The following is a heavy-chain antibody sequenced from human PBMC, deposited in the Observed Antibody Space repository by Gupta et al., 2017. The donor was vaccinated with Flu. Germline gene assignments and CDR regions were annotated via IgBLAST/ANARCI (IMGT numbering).Heavy chain of an antibody. CDR2: INHSGST. Sequence: FSGYYWSWIRQPPGKGLEWIGEINHSGSTNYNPSLKSRVTISVDTSKNQFSLKLSSVTAADTAVYYCAREGNWNWSNFDYWGQGTLVTVSS. CDR1: FSGYY. J-gene: IGHJ4*02. D-gene: IGHD1-7*01. V-gene: IGHV4-34*01. CDR3: AREGNWNWSNFDY.